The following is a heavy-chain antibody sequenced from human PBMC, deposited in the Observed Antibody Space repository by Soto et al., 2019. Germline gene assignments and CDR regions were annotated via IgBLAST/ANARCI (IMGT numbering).Heavy chain of an antibody. CDR3: ARRAARGRNYYYYMDV. D-gene: IGHD6-6*01. CDR2: ISGSGGST. V-gene: IGHV3-23*01. Sequence: GGSLRLSCAASGFTFSSYAMSWVRQAPGKGLEWVSAISGSGGSTYYADSVKGRFTISRDNSKNTLYLQMNSLRAEDTAVYYCARRAARGRNYYYYMDVWGKGTTVTVSS. CDR1: GFTFSSYA. J-gene: IGHJ6*03.